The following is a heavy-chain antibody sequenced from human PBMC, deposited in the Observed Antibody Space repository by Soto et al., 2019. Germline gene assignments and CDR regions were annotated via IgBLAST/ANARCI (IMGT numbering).Heavy chain of an antibody. Sequence: TSETLSLTCAVSGGSMSSGGYFWSWIRQPPGKDLEWIGYIYHSGSTYYNPSLKSRVTISVDRSKNQFSLKLNSVTAADTAVYYCARGLGPWGQGTLVTVSS. V-gene: IGHV4-30-2*01. D-gene: IGHD3-10*01. J-gene: IGHJ5*02. CDR3: ARGLGP. CDR1: GGSMSSGGYF. CDR2: IYHSGST.